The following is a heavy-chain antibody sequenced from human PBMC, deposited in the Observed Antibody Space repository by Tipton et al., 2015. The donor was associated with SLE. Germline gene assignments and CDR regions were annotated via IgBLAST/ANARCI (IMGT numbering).Heavy chain of an antibody. CDR1: GGPIRSYY. J-gene: IGHJ3*02. CDR2: IYISGST. D-gene: IGHD4-11*01. CDR3: ARERYTKGAFDI. V-gene: IGHV4-59*01. Sequence: TLSLTCNVSGGPIRSYYWSWIRQPPGKGLEWIGYIYISGSTKYSPSLKNRVTISIDTSKSQFSLKLRSVTAADTAVYYCARERYTKGAFDIWGQGTMVTVSS.